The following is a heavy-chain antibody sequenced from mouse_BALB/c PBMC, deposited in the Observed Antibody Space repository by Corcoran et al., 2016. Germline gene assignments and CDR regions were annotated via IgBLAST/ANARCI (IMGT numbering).Heavy chain of an antibody. CDR2: INTYTGEP. CDR3: ARDDGYYVHAWFAY. CDR1: GYTFTNYG. Sequence: QIQLVQSGPELKKPGETVKISCKASGYTFTNYGMNWVKQAPGKGLKWMGWINTYTGEPTYADDFKGRFAFSLETSASTAYLQINNLKHEDMATYFCARDDGYYVHAWFAYWGQGTLVTVSA. D-gene: IGHD2-3*01. J-gene: IGHJ3*01. V-gene: IGHV9-1*02.